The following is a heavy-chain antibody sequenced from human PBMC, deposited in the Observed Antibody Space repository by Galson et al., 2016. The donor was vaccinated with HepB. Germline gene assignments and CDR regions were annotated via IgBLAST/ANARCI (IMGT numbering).Heavy chain of an antibody. J-gene: IGHJ1*01. V-gene: IGHV3-23*01. CDR2: ISGSGISP. Sequence: SLRLSCAASGFTFSSYAMDWLRQAPGKGLEWVSGISGSGISPYYADSVKGRFTISRDNSKNTLYLQMNSLRDEDTAIYYCAKGLILNYYDSSGYYFQHWGQGTLVTVSS. CDR1: GFTFSSYA. CDR3: AKGLILNYYDSSGYYFQH. D-gene: IGHD3-22*01.